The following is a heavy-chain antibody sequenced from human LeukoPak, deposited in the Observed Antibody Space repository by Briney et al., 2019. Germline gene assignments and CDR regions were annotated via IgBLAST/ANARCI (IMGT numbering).Heavy chain of an antibody. CDR2: ITSSGTTI. CDR3: TRDRSRAEDD. J-gene: IGHJ4*02. CDR1: GFTCSDYY. Sequence: GGSLRLSCAASGFTCSDYYMSWIRQAPGKGLEWVSYITSSGTTIYYADSVKGRFTISRDNAKSSLYLQMNSLRGEDTAVYYCTRDRSRAEDDWGQGTLVTVSS. V-gene: IGHV3-11*04. D-gene: IGHD1-14*01.